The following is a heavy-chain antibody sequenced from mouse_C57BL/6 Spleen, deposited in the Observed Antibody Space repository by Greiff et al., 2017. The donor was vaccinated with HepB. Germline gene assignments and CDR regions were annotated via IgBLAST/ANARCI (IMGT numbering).Heavy chain of an antibody. CDR1: GFTFSSYA. CDR2: ISDGGSYT. V-gene: IGHV5-4*03. D-gene: IGHD1-1*02. J-gene: IGHJ2*01. CDR3: ARGPYYAFDY. Sequence: VKLVESGGGLVKPGGSLKLSCAASGFTFSSYAMSWVRQTPEKRLEWVATISDGGSYTYYPDNVKGRFTISRDNAKNNLYLQMSHLKSEDTAMYYCARGPYYAFDYWGQGTTLTVSS.